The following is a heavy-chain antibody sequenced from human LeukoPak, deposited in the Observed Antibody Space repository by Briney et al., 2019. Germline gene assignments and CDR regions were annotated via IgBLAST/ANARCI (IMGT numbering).Heavy chain of an antibody. Sequence: GGSLRLSCAVSGFIVGTNYMNWVRQAPGKGLEWVSVIYSGGNTYYADSVKGRFTISRDNSKNTLYLQMNSLRVEDTAVYYCASSVYSGSPTKSFDYWGQGTLVTVSS. CDR1: GFIVGTNY. J-gene: IGHJ4*02. D-gene: IGHD3-10*01. CDR2: IYSGGNT. V-gene: IGHV3-53*01. CDR3: ASSVYSGSPTKSFDY.